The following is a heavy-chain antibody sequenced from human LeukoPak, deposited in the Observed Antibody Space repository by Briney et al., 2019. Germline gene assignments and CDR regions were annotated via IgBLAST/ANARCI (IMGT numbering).Heavy chain of an antibody. CDR1: GGSISSYY. V-gene: IGHV4-59*08. Sequence: PSDTLSLTCTVSGGSISSYYWSWIRQPPGKGLEWIGYIYYSGSTNYNPSLKSRVTISVDTSKNQFSLKLSSVTAADTAVYYCARLGYGDYVKNSNAFDIWGQGTMVTVSS. J-gene: IGHJ3*02. CDR2: IYYSGST. D-gene: IGHD4-17*01. CDR3: ARLGYGDYVKNSNAFDI.